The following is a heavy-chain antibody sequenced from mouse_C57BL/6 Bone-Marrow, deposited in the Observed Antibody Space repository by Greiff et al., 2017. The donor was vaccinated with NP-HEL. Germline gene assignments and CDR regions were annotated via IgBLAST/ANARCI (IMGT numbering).Heavy chain of an antibody. CDR1: GYTFTSYW. CDR3: ARGGTTVVGPYWYFDV. Sequence: VQLVESGAELVKPGASVKLSCKASGYTFTSYWMHWVKQRPGRGLEWIGRIDPNSGGTKYNEKFKSKATLTVDKPSSTAYMQLSSLTSEDSAVYYCARGGTTVVGPYWYFDVWGTGTTVTVSS. J-gene: IGHJ1*03. V-gene: IGHV1-72*01. D-gene: IGHD1-1*01. CDR2: IDPNSGGT.